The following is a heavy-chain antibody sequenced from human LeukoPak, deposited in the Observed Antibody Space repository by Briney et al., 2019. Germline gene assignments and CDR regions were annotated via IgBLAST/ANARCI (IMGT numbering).Heavy chain of an antibody. CDR3: AREGDTAIVTDY. CDR2: IIPILGIA. CDR1: GGTFSSYA. V-gene: IGHV1-69*04. J-gene: IGHJ4*02. D-gene: IGHD5-18*01. Sequence: GSSVKVSCKASGGTFSSYAISWVRQAPGQGLEWMGRIIPILGIANYAQKFQGRVTITADKSTSTAYMELSSLRSEDTAVYYCAREGDTAIVTDYWGQGTLVTVSS.